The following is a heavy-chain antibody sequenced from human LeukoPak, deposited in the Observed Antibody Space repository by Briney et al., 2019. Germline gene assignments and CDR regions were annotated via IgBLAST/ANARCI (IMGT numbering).Heavy chain of an antibody. J-gene: IGHJ4*02. CDR1: GFTFNSYT. CDR2: IRSNSRGI. V-gene: IGHV3-48*02. Sequence: GGSLRLSCAASGFTFNSYTMNWVRQAPGKGLELVSSIRSNSRGINYADSVKGRFTISRDNSKSTLYLQMNSLRDDDSAAYFCARVYLERLTAGYFDHWGQGTQVTVSP. D-gene: IGHD2-8*01. CDR3: ARVYLERLTAGYFDH.